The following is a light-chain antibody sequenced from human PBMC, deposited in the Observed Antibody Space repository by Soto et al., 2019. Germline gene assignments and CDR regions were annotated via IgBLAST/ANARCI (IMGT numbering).Light chain of an antibody. J-gene: IGKJ4*01. V-gene: IGKV2-28*01. CDR2: LAS. Sequence: DIVLTQSTLSLPVTPGEPASISFRSSQILLHSNGYNYLAWFLQKAGQSPQLLIYLASSRASGVPDRFSGSGSGTDFTLKISRVEAEDVGVYYCMQVLQTPFTFGGGTKV. CDR1: QILLHSNGYNY. CDR3: MQVLQTPFT.